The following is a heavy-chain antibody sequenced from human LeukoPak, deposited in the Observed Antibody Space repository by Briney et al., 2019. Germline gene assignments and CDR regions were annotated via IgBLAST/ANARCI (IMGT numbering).Heavy chain of an antibody. V-gene: IGHV4-61*02. Sequence: SETLSLTCTVSGDSINSGTSYWSWIRQPAGKGLEWIGRLYTSGSTNYNPSLKSRVAISVDTSKNQFSLSLTSVTAADTAVYYCARDPDRGYPPDYWGQGTLVTVSS. CDR2: LYTSGST. CDR1: GDSINSGTSY. J-gene: IGHJ4*02. CDR3: ARDPDRGYPPDY. D-gene: IGHD5-18*01.